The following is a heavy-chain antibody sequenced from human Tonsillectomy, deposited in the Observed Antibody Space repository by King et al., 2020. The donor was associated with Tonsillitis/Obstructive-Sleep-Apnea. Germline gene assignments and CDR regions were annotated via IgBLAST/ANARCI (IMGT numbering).Heavy chain of an antibody. D-gene: IGHD3-3*01. V-gene: IGHV4-59*01. J-gene: IGHJ5*02. CDR3: ARAAGYDFWGGPSGLLDP. Sequence: QLQESGPGLVKPSETLSLTCTVSGGSISGYSWSWFREPPGKGLEWIGYFYSIGSTNYNPSLNSRVTTSVNTSKNQFSLMLSSVTAADTAVYYCARAAGYDFWGGPSGLLDPWGQGTLVTVSS. CDR2: FYSIGST. CDR1: GGSISGYS.